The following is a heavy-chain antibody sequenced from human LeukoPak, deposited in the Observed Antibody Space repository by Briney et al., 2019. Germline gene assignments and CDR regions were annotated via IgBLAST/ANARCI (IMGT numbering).Heavy chain of an antibody. D-gene: IGHD1-26*01. CDR2: INHSGST. J-gene: IGHJ4*02. CDR1: GGSFSGYY. V-gene: IGHV4-34*01. Sequence: SETLSLTCVVYGGSFSGYYWSWLRQPPGKGLEWIGVINHSGSTNYNPSLKSRVTISVDTSKNQFSLKPSSVTAADTAVYYCARGGGSGSYSYFDYWGQGTLVTVSS. CDR3: ARGGGSGSYSYFDY.